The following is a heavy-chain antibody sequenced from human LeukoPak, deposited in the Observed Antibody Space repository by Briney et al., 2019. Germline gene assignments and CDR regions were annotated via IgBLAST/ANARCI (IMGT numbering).Heavy chain of an antibody. J-gene: IGHJ2*01. CDR1: GGSFSGYY. D-gene: IGHD4-17*01. V-gene: IGHV4-34*01. Sequence: SETLSLTCAVYGGSFSGYYWSWIRQPPGKGLEWIGEINHSGSTNYNPSLKSRVTISVDTSKNQFSLKLSSVTAADTAVYYCAEDYGDYATGGFDLWGRGTLVTVSS. CDR2: INHSGST. CDR3: AEDYGDYATGGFDL.